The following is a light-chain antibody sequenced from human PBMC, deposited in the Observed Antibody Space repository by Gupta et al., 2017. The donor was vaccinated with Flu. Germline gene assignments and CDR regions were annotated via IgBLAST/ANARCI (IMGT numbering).Light chain of an antibody. Sequence: EIVLTQSPATLSLSPGERATLSCRASQSVSSFLAWYQQKPGQAPRLLIYDASNRATGIPARFSGSGSGTDVSLTIRSLEPEDFAVYYCQLRGTFGQGTKVEIK. CDR2: DAS. CDR3: QLRGT. CDR1: QSVSSF. V-gene: IGKV3-11*01. J-gene: IGKJ1*01.